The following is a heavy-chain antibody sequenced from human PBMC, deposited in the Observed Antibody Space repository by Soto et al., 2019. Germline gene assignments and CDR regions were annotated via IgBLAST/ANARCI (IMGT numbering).Heavy chain of an antibody. J-gene: IGHJ1*01. D-gene: IGHD6-13*01. CDR2: INWNSGSI. CDR3: VKDESINWYSGHFRH. CDR1: GFTFDDHA. V-gene: IGHV3-9*01. Sequence: EVQLVESGGGLVQPGRSLRLSCAASGFTFDDHAMHWVRQVPGKGLEWVSGINWNSGSIGYGDSVKGRFAISRDNAKNSPHLQMNSLSAEDTAFYYCVKDESINWYSGHFRHWGQGTLVTVSS.